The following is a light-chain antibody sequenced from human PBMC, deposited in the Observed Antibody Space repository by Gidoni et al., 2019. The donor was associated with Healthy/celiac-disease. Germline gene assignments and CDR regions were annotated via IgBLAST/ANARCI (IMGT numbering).Light chain of an antibody. CDR1: RSHIGAGYD. Sequence: SVLTQPPSVSGAPGQRVTIPCTGSRSHIGAGYDVHWYQQLPGTAPKLLIYGNSNRPTGVPDRFSGSKSGTSASLAITGLQAEDEADYYCQSYDSSLSGSKVFGGGTKLTVL. J-gene: IGLJ2*01. CDR2: GNS. CDR3: QSYDSSLSGSKV. V-gene: IGLV1-40*01.